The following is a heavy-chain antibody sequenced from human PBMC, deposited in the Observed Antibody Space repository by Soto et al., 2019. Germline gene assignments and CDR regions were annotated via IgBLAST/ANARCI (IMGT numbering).Heavy chain of an antibody. Sequence: SVKVSCKASGGTFSSYAISWVRQAPGQGLEWMGGIIPIFGTANYAQKFQGRVTITADESTSTAYMELSSLRSEDTAVYYCARVAKYSGYVVPFDYWGQGTLVTVSS. D-gene: IGHD5-12*01. CDR3: ARVAKYSGYVVPFDY. V-gene: IGHV1-69*13. CDR2: IIPIFGTA. J-gene: IGHJ4*02. CDR1: GGTFSSYA.